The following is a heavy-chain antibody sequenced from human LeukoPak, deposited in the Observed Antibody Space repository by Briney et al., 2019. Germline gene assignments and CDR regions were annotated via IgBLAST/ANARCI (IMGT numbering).Heavy chain of an antibody. J-gene: IGHJ4*02. Sequence: PGGSLRLSCEGSAFIFSGHWMNWVRQTPGKGLEWVASIKEDGSERQYVDSVKGRFSISRDNTKGSLFLQLNSLRAEDTAVYYCARGAVTLIVVSLGGIDYWGQGTLVTVSS. V-gene: IGHV3-7*03. CDR3: ARGAVTLIVVSLGGIDY. D-gene: IGHD3-22*01. CDR1: AFIFSGHW. CDR2: IKEDGSER.